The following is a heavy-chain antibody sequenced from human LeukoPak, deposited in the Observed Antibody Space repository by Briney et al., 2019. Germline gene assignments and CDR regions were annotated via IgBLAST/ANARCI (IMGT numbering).Heavy chain of an antibody. Sequence: PGGSLRLSCAASGFTFSSYGMHWVRQAPGKGLEWVAFIRYDGSNKYYADSVKGRFTISRDNSKNTLYLQMNSLRAEDTAVYYCAKDGPVAGTNPVFDYWGQGTLVTVSS. V-gene: IGHV3-30*02. CDR3: AKDGPVAGTNPVFDY. CDR1: GFTFSSYG. CDR2: IRYDGSNK. J-gene: IGHJ4*02. D-gene: IGHD6-19*01.